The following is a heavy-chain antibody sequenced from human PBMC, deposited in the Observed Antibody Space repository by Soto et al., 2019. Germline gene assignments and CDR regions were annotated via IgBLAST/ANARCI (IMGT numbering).Heavy chain of an antibody. CDR3: APTLGP. Sequence: GGSLRISCGPPGFNVCSYAMSWVRQAPGKGLEWVSAISGSGGSTYYVDSVKGRFTISRDSSKNTLYLQMNSLRAEDTAVYYCAPTLGPWGQGTLVTVSS. V-gene: IGHV3-23*01. D-gene: IGHD1-1*01. J-gene: IGHJ5*02. CDR2: ISGSGGST. CDR1: GFNVCSYA.